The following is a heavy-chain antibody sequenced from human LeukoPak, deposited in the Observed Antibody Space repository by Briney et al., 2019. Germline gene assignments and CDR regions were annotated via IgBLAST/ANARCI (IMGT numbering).Heavy chain of an antibody. D-gene: IGHD7-27*01. V-gene: IGHV4-39*01. CDR1: GGSISSSSYY. Sequence: SETLSLTCIVSGGSISSSSYYWGWIRQPPGKGLEWIGSIYYSGSTYYNPSLKSRVTISVDTSKNQFSLKLSSVTAADTAVYCCARHDWGSFAFDIWGQGTMVTVSS. CDR3: ARHDWGSFAFDI. J-gene: IGHJ3*02. CDR2: IYYSGST.